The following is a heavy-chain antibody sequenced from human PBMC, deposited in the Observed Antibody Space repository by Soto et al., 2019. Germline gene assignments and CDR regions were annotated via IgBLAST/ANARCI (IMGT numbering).Heavy chain of an antibody. J-gene: IGHJ4*02. CDR3: ASHPRDNSGYWYYFDY. D-gene: IGHD3-22*01. V-gene: IGHV3-21*01. CDR2: ISSSSTYI. CDR1: GFTFSSHS. Sequence: EVQLVESGGGLVKPGGSLRLSCAASGFTFSSHSMNWVRQAPGKGLEWVSSISSSSTYIYYADSVKGRFTIYRDNAKNSLYLQMNSLRAEDTAVYYCASHPRDNSGYWYYFDYWGQGTRVTVSS.